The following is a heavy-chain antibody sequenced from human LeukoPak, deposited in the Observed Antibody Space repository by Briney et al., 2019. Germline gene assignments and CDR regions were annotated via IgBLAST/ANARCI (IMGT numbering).Heavy chain of an antibody. CDR3: ARSRTVWFGEFLDAFDT. Sequence: ASVKVSCKASGYTFSNYAIHWVRQAPGQRLEWMGWINAGNGNTKYSQNFQNFQGRVTITRDTSASTVYMELNSLRSEDTAVYYCARSRTVWFGEFLDAFDTWGQGTMVTVSS. J-gene: IGHJ3*02. CDR1: GYTFSNYA. V-gene: IGHV1-3*01. D-gene: IGHD3-10*01. CDR2: INAGNGNT.